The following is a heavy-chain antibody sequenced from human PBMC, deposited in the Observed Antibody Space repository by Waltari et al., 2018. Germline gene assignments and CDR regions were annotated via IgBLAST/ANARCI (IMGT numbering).Heavy chain of an antibody. Sequence: QLQQSGPGLVKTSQTLSLPCAISGDSVSSNSASWNWIRQSPSRGLEWLGRTYYRSKWYYDYALSVKSRMTVNPDTSKNHFSLQLNSVTPEDTAIYYCARGRFGDYVSLFEYWGQGILVTVS. V-gene: IGHV6-1*01. CDR1: GDSVSSNSAS. CDR3: ARGRFGDYVSLFEY. D-gene: IGHD4-17*01. J-gene: IGHJ4*02. CDR2: TYYRSKWYY.